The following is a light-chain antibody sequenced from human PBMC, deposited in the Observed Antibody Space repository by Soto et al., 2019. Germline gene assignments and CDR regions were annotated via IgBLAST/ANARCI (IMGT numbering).Light chain of an antibody. V-gene: IGKV3-15*01. CDR3: QQYYHWPWT. J-gene: IGKJ1*01. CDR2: DAS. Sequence: DIVMTQSPGTLPVSPGERASRSCSPSPSGSSNFAWYQPKPAAAPRLLIYDASSSATGIPARVSGSGSGTEFTLTISSLHSEHFAVDYGQQYYHWPWTFGEGDKV. CDR1: PSGSSN.